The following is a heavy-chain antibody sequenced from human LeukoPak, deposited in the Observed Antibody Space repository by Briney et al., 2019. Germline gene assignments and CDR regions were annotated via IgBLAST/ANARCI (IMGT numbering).Heavy chain of an antibody. CDR2: ISINGGST. J-gene: IGHJ4*02. CDR1: GTAFRTYA. V-gene: IGHV3-64*04. D-gene: IGHD3-10*01. Sequence: PGGSLRLSCSASGTAFRTYAMHWVRQPPGKGLYYVSAISINGGSTYYADSVKGRLTISRDNAKNSLYLQMNSLRAEDTAVYYCARDYYGSGSYPNWGQGTLVTVSS. CDR3: ARDYYGSGSYPN.